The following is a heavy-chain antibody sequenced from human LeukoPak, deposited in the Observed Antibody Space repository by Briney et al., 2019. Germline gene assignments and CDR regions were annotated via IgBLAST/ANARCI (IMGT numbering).Heavy chain of an antibody. J-gene: IGHJ3*02. CDR3: ARETLVSFDDAFDI. Sequence: GGSLRLSCAASGFTFSSYWMSWVRQAPGKGLEWVANIKQDGSEKYYVDSVKGRFTISRDNAKNSLYLQMNSLRAEDTAVYYCARETLVSFDDAFDIWGQGTMVTVSS. CDR1: GFTFSSYW. CDR2: IKQDGSEK. D-gene: IGHD6-13*01. V-gene: IGHV3-7*01.